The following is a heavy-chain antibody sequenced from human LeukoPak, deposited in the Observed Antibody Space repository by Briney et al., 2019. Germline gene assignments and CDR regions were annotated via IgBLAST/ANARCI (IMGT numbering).Heavy chain of an antibody. CDR2: IYYSGGT. CDR3: ARTGTGYYFDN. V-gene: IGHV4-38-2*01. J-gene: IGHJ4*02. D-gene: IGHD1-7*01. Sequence: PSETLSLTCAVSGYSISSGYYWGWIRQPPGRGLEWIGTIYYSGGTYHNPSLKSRVTISVDTSKNQLSLRLRSVTAADTAVYYCARTGTGYYFDNWGQGTLVTVSS. CDR1: GYSISSGYY.